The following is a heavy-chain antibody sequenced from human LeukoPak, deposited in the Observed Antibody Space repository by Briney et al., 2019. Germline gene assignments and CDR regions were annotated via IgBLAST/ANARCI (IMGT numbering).Heavy chain of an antibody. CDR1: GFTFSSYV. D-gene: IGHD3-9*01. Sequence: QTGGSLRLSCAASGFTFSSYVMSWVRQAPGKGLEWVSVISDSGGSTYYADSVKGRFTISRDTSKNTLYLQMNSLRAEDTAVYYCAKFGDILTGYPYYFDYWGQGTLVTVSS. V-gene: IGHV3-23*01. CDR2: ISDSGGST. CDR3: AKFGDILTGYPYYFDY. J-gene: IGHJ4*02.